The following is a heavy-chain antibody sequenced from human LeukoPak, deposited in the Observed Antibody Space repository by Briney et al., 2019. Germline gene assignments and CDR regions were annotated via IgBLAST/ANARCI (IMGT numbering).Heavy chain of an antibody. CDR3: ARGDRSYFDY. CDR2: LYDDGST. V-gene: IGHV3-53*01. J-gene: IGHJ4*02. D-gene: IGHD1-26*01. Sequence: GGSLRLSCAASGFTVSSNYMSWVRQAPGKGLEWVSVLYDDGSTYYADSVKGRFTISRDNSKNTLYLQMNSLRAEDTAVYYCARGDRSYFDYWGQGTLVTLSS. CDR1: GFTVSSNY.